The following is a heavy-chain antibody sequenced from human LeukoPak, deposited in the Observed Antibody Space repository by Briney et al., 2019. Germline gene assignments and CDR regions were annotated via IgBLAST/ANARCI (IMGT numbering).Heavy chain of an antibody. V-gene: IGHV1-2*02. D-gene: IGHD1-26*01. Sequence: ASVKVSCKASGYTFTGYYMHWVRQAPGQGLEGMGWINPNSGGTNYAQKFQGRVTMTRNTSISTAYMELSRLRSDDTAVYYCAKDLQWELPRGDALDIWGQGTMVTVSS. CDR1: GYTFTGYY. CDR3: AKDLQWELPRGDALDI. J-gene: IGHJ3*02. CDR2: INPNSGGT.